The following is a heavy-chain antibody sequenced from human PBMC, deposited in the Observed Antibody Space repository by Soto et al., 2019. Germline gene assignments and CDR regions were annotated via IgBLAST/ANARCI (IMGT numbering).Heavy chain of an antibody. J-gene: IGHJ4*02. CDR3: AKDKSDSGWNMFDY. CDR2: ISGSGGST. V-gene: IGHV3-23*01. CDR1: GFTFSSYA. Sequence: EVQLLESGGDLVQPGGSLRLSCAASGFTFSSYAMSWVRQAPGKGLEWVSLISGSGGSTYYADSVKGRFTISRDNSKNTMYLQMNSLRAEDTAVYYCAKDKSDSGWNMFDYGGQGTLVTVSS. D-gene: IGHD4-17*01.